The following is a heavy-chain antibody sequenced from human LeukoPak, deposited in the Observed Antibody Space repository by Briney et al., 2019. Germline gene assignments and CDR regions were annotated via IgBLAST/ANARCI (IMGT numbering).Heavy chain of an antibody. D-gene: IGHD3-16*01. J-gene: IGHJ2*01. V-gene: IGHV4-39*07. CDR3: ARSWGNTASGWYFDL. CDR1: GGSISSSSYY. Sequence: SETLSLTCTVSGGSISSSSYYWGWIRQPPGKGLEWIGSIYYSGSTYYNPSLKSRVTISVDTSKNQFSLKLSSVTAADTAVYYCARSWGNTASGWYFDLWGRGTLVTVSS. CDR2: IYYSGST.